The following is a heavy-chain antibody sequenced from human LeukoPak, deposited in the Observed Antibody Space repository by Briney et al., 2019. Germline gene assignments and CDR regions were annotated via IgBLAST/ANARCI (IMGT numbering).Heavy chain of an antibody. Sequence: GGSLRLSCAASGFTFSSYSMNWVRQPPGKGLGWVSSISSTSKYIYYADSVKGRFTISRDNAKNSLFLQMNNLRVDDSAVYYCAREYTAMAYDYWGQGNLVTVSS. J-gene: IGHJ4*02. CDR1: GFTFSSYS. CDR3: AREYTAMAYDY. CDR2: ISSTSKYI. V-gene: IGHV3-21*01. D-gene: IGHD5-18*01.